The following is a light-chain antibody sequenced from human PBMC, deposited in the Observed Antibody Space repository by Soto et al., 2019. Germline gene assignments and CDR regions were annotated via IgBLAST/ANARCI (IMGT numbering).Light chain of an antibody. CDR2: DAS. Sequence: ERVLTQSPATLSVSPGERVTLYCRASHSVTRHLAWYQQRPGQAPRLLIFDASSRAAGISVRFSGSGSGTDFTLTISNLQSEDLGVYYCQQYSDWPLTFGGGTKVDIK. V-gene: IGKV3-15*01. CDR3: QQYSDWPLT. CDR1: HSVTRH. J-gene: IGKJ4*01.